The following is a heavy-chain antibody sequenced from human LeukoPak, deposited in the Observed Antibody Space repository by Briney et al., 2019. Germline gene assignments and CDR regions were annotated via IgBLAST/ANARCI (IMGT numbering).Heavy chain of an antibody. CDR3: AREDTAMGSYYYGMDV. CDR1: GFTFSSYG. CDR2: IWYGGSNK. V-gene: IGHV3-33*01. Sequence: GGSLRLSCAASGFTFSSYGMHWVRQAPGKGLEWVAVIWYGGSNKYYADSVKGRFTISRDNSKNTLYLQMNSLRAEDTAVYYCAREDTAMGSYYYGMDVWGQGTTVTVSS. D-gene: IGHD5-18*01. J-gene: IGHJ6*02.